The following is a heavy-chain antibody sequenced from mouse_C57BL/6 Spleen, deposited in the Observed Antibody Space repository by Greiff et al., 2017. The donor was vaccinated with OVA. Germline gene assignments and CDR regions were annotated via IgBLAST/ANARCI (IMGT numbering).Heavy chain of an antibody. CDR2: IDPETGGT. V-gene: IGHV1-15*01. Sequence: QVKLQQSGAELVRPGASVTLSCKASGYTFTDYEMHWVKQTPVHGLEWIGAIDPETGGTAYNQKFKGKAILTADKSTSTAYMELRSLKSEDSAVYSWTRAGDYYASSYWYFDVWGTGTTVTVSS. CDR1: GYTFTDYE. J-gene: IGHJ1*03. D-gene: IGHD1-1*01. CDR3: TRAGDYYASSYWYFDV.